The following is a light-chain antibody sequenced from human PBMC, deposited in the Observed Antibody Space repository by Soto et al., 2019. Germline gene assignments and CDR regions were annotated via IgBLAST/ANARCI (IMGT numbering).Light chain of an antibody. V-gene: IGLV6-57*03. CDR2: EDN. CDR1: SGNIASNY. CDR3: QSYDSASQV. J-gene: IGLJ2*01. Sequence: NFMLTQPHSVSESPGKTVTISCTRSSGNIASNYVQWFQQRPGSAPSTIIYEDNQRPSGVPDRFSGSIDSSSNSASLTISGRKTEDEADYSCQSYDSASQVFGGGTKLTVL.